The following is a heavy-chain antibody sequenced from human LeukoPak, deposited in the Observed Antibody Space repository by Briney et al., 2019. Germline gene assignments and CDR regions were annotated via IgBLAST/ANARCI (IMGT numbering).Heavy chain of an antibody. CDR1: GYPFSNYD. CDR2: MNPNSGNT. D-gene: IGHD4-11*01. J-gene: IGHJ5*02. Sequence: GASVKVSCKASGYPFSNYDINWVRQATGQGREWMGWMNPNSGNTDYAQKFQGRVTITRNTSISTAYMELSSLRSEDTAVYYCARGRATVTTHWVDPWGQGTLVTVSS. V-gene: IGHV1-8*03. CDR3: ARGRATVTTHWVDP.